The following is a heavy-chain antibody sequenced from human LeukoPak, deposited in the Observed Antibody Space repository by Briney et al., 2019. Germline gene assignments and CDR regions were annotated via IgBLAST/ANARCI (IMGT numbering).Heavy chain of an antibody. D-gene: IGHD3-3*01. CDR1: GFTVSSNY. V-gene: IGHV3-53*01. Sequence: GSLRLSCAASGFTVSSNYMSWVRQAPGNGLECVSVIYGGGSTFYADSVKGRFTISRDISKNTLYLQMNSLRAEDTAVYYCARVGGREYYDFWSGSIDYWGQGTLVTVSS. CDR2: IYGGGST. J-gene: IGHJ4*02. CDR3: ARVGGREYYDFWSGSIDY.